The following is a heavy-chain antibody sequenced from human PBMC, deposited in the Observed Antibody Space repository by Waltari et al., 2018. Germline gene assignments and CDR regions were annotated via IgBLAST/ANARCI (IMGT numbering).Heavy chain of an antibody. V-gene: IGHV4-39*01. Sequence: YYWGWIRQPPGKGLEWIGSIYYSGSTYYNPSLKSRVTISVDTSKNQFSLKLSSVTAADTAVYYCARHPALIAAAGTYDYWGQGTLVTVSS. CDR1: YY. J-gene: IGHJ4*02. CDR3: ARHPALIAAAGTYDY. D-gene: IGHD6-13*01. CDR2: IYYSGST.